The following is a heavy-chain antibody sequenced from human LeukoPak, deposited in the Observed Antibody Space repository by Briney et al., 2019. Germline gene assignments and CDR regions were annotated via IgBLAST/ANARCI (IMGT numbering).Heavy chain of an antibody. CDR1: GFTFSSYG. CDR3: AREMGGYPFDY. V-gene: IGHV3-30*03. J-gene: IGHJ4*02. Sequence: WGSLRLSCAASGFTFSSYGMHWVRQVPGKGLEWVAVISYDGSNKYYADSVKGRFTISRDNAKNSLYLQMNSLRAEDTAVYYCAREMGGYPFDYWGQGTLVTVSS. D-gene: IGHD5-12*01. CDR2: ISYDGSNK.